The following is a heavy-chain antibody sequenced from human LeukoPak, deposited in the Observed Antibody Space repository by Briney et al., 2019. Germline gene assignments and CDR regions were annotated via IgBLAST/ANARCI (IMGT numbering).Heavy chain of an antibody. V-gene: IGHV5-51*01. J-gene: IGHJ4*02. CDR1: GYSFTSYW. CDR3: ARRHGGYVDY. CDR2: IYPDVSDT. D-gene: IGHD2-15*01. Sequence: GESLNISCKGSGYSFTSYWIGWVRQMPGRGLEWMGIIYPDVSDTRYSPSFQGQVTFSADKSISTAYLQWSSLKASDTAMYYCARRHGGYVDYWGQGTLVTVSS.